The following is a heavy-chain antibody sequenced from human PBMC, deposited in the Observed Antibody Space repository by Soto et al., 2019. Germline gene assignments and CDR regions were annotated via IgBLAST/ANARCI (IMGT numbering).Heavy chain of an antibody. CDR2: INAGNGNT. V-gene: IGHV1-3*01. CDR1: GYTFTSYA. D-gene: IGHD3-10*01. Sequence: RASVKVSCKASGYTFTSYAMHWVRQAPGQRLEWMGWINAGNGNTKYSQKFQGRVTITRDTSASTAYMELSSLRSEDTAVYYCARGEGLLWFGDNYYYYYMDVWGKGTTVTVYS. CDR3: ARGEGLLWFGDNYYYYYMDV. J-gene: IGHJ6*03.